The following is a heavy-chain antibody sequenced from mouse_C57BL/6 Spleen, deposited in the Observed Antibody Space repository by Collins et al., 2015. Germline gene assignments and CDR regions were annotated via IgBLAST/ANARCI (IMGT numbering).Heavy chain of an antibody. CDR2: IYPGDGDT. CDR1: GYAFSTFW. CDR3: ARGAY. V-gene: IGHV1-80*01. J-gene: IGHJ3*01. Sequence: QVQLQQSGAELVKPGASVKISCKTSGYAFSTFWMNWVKQRPGKGLEWIGQIYPGDGDTNYNGKFKDKATLTADKSSSTAYMHLSSLTSEDSAVYFCARGAYWGQGTLVTVSA.